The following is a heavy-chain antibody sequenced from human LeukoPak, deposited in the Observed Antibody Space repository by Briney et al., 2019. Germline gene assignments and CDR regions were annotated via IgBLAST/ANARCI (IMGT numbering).Heavy chain of an antibody. Sequence: KSGGSLRLSCAASGFTFSSYSMNWVRQAPGKGLEWVSSISSSSSYIYYADSVKGRFTISRDNAKNSLYLQMNSLRAEDTAVYYCARVYYYGSGSYNDAFDIWGQGTMVTVSS. CDR2: ISSSSSYI. CDR3: ARVYYYGSGSYNDAFDI. V-gene: IGHV3-21*01. D-gene: IGHD3-10*01. J-gene: IGHJ3*02. CDR1: GFTFSSYS.